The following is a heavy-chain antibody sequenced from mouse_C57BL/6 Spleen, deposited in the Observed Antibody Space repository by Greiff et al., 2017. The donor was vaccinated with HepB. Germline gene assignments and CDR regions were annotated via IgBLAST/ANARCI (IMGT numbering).Heavy chain of an antibody. D-gene: IGHD4-1*01. CDR2: IDPSDSET. J-gene: IGHJ2*01. Sequence: QVQLQQPGAELVRPGSSVKLSCKASGYTFTSYWMHWVKQRPIQGLEWIGNIDPSDSETHYNQKFKDKATLTVDKSSSTAYMQLSSLTSEDSAVYYCARRTLGRDYFDYWGQGTTLTVSS. V-gene: IGHV1-52*01. CDR3: ARRTLGRDYFDY. CDR1: GYTFTSYW.